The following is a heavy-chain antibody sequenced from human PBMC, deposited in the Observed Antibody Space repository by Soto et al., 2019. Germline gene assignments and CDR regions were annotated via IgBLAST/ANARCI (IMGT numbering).Heavy chain of an antibody. J-gene: IGHJ4*02. CDR2: INHSGST. CDR1: GGSFSGYY. Sequence: PSETLSLTCAVYGGSFSGYYWSWIRQPPGKGLEWIGEINHSGSTNYNPSLKSRVTISVDTSKNQFSLKLSSVTAADTAVYYCARGLSTYYYGSGSYWGQGTLVTVSS. D-gene: IGHD3-10*01. CDR3: ARGLSTYYYGSGSY. V-gene: IGHV4-34*01.